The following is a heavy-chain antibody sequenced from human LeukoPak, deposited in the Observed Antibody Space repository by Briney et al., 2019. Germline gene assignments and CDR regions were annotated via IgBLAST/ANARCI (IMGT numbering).Heavy chain of an antibody. D-gene: IGHD6-19*01. Sequence: PGGSLRLSCAASGFTFSSYGMSWVRQAPGKGLEWVSAISGSGGSTYYADSVKGRFTISRDNSKNTLYLQMNSLRVEDTAVYYCARDLYNSGWYVANWGQGTLVTVSS. V-gene: IGHV3-23*01. CDR3: ARDLYNSGWYVAN. CDR2: ISGSGGST. J-gene: IGHJ4*02. CDR1: GFTFSSYG.